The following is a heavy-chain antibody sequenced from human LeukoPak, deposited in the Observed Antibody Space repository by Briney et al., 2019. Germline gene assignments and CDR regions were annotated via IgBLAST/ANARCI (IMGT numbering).Heavy chain of an antibody. CDR3: ARHYYYDSSGAGTWFDP. Sequence: VASVKVSCKASGYTFTSYDINWVRQAPGQGLEWMGWMNPNSGNTGYAQKFQGRVTITRNTSISTAYMELSSLRSEDTAVYYCARHYYYDSSGAGTWFDPWGQGTLVTVSS. CDR2: MNPNSGNT. D-gene: IGHD3-22*01. J-gene: IGHJ5*02. V-gene: IGHV1-8*03. CDR1: GYTFTSYD.